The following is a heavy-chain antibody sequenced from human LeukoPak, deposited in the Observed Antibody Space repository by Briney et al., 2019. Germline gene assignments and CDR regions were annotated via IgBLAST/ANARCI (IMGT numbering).Heavy chain of an antibody. D-gene: IGHD3-22*01. CDR2: IYYSGST. V-gene: IGHV4-59*01. J-gene: IGHJ3*02. CDR3: ARKIAQTRAFDI. Sequence: PSETLSLTCTVSGGSISSYYWSWIRQPPGKGLEWIGYIYYSGSTNYNPSLKSRVTISVDTSKNQFSLKLSSVTAADTAVYYCARKIAQTRAFDIRGQGTMVTVSS. CDR1: GGSISSYY.